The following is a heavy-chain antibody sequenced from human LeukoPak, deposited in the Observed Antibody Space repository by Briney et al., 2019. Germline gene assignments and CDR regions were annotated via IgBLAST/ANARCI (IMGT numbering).Heavy chain of an antibody. CDR3: AKDRYSGLNTIDY. V-gene: IGHV3-30*18. CDR1: EFTFSTYG. Sequence: GGSLRLSCAASEFTFSTYGMHWVRQAPGKGLEWVAAISYDGSYKFYADSVKGRFTKSRDNSNCTLYLQMNSLRAEDTAVYYCAKDRYSGLNTIDYWGQGTLVTVSS. D-gene: IGHD6-13*01. CDR2: ISYDGSYK. J-gene: IGHJ4*02.